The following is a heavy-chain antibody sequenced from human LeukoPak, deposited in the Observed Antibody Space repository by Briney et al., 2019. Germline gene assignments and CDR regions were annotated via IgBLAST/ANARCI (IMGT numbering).Heavy chain of an antibody. CDR1: GFTFSSYS. V-gene: IGHV3-48*01. D-gene: IGHD1-26*01. CDR2: ISSSSSTI. J-gene: IGHJ4*02. CDR3: ARDYSGSPYYFDY. Sequence: PGGSLRLSCAASGFTFSSYSMNWVRQAPGKGLEWVSYISSSSSTIYYADSVKGRFTISRDNAKNSLYLQMNSLRAEDTAVYYCARDYSGSPYYFDYWGQGTLVTVSS.